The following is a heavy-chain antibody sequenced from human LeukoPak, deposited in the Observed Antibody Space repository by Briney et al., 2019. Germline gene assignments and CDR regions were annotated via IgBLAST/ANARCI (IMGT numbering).Heavy chain of an antibody. V-gene: IGHV3-23*01. D-gene: IGHD5-24*01. Sequence: GGSLRLSCGASGFTFSDYSMNWVCQAPGKGLEWVSIASRSGGTTNYADSVKGRFIISRDNSKNTLYLQMNNVRVEDTAIYYCAETKSFAMADGSDGFDVWGRGTMVSVS. CDR1: GFTFSDYS. CDR2: ASRSGGTT. J-gene: IGHJ3*01. CDR3: AETKSFAMADGSDGFDV.